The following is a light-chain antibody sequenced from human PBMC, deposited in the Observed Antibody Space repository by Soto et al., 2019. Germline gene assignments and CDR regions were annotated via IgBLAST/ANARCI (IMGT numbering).Light chain of an antibody. CDR1: QSLNSN. Sequence: EIVMTQSPATLSVSPGERATLSCMSSQSLNSNLAWYQQKPGQAPRLLIYGASTRATGIPASFSGSESGTEFTLTISSLLSEDFAVYYCQQYNNWPGTFGGGTKVEIK. V-gene: IGKV3-15*01. J-gene: IGKJ4*01. CDR3: QQYNNWPGT. CDR2: GAS.